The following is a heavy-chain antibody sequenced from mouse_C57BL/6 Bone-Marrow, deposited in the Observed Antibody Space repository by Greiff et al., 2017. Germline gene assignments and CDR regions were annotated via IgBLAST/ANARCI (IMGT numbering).Heavy chain of an antibody. CDR1: GFNIKDDY. D-gene: IGHD2-4*01. Sequence: VQLQQSGAELVRPGASVKLSCTASGFNIKDDYMHWVKQRPEQGLEWIGWIDPENGDTEYASKFQGKATITADTSSNTAYLQLSSLTSEDTAVYYCTTGDYGPWFAYWGQGTPVTVSA. CDR2: IDPENGDT. J-gene: IGHJ3*01. CDR3: TTGDYGPWFAY. V-gene: IGHV14-4*01.